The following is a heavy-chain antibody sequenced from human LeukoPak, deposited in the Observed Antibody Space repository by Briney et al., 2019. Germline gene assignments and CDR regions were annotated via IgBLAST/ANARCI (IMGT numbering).Heavy chain of an antibody. CDR1: EFTFSSSA. Sequence: GSLRLSCAVSEFTFSSSAMHWVRQAPGKGLEWLAIISYDGSNKYYADSVKGRFTISRDSSNNTVYLQMNSLRTEDTALYYCARDVDSSGYIDYWGQGTLVTVSS. V-gene: IGHV3-30*04. CDR2: ISYDGSNK. J-gene: IGHJ4*02. D-gene: IGHD3-22*01. CDR3: ARDVDSSGYIDY.